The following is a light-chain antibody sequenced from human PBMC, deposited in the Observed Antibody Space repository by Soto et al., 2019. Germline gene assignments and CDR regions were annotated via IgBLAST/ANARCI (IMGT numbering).Light chain of an antibody. V-gene: IGKV3-15*01. J-gene: IGKJ1*01. Sequence: ETVMTQSPATLSVSPGGRATLSCRASQSISDTLAWYQQKPGQAPRLLIYGASSRATGFPARFSGSGSGTDFTLTISSLRSEDFAVYYCQQYDKWPWTFGQGTPVQ. CDR3: QQYDKWPWT. CDR2: GAS. CDR1: QSISDT.